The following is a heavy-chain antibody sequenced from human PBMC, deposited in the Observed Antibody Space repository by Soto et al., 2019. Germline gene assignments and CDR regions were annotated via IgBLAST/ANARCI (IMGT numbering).Heavy chain of an antibody. D-gene: IGHD3-10*01. CDR3: ARDSSMVRGVIIGYFDY. CDR1: GFSFSDHA. CDR2: IDRVGRTI. Sequence: GGSLRLSCAASGFSFSDHAMDWVRQAPGKGLEWVAYIDRVGRTIYYADSVKGRFTISRDNAKNSLNLQMNSLGAEDTAVYYCARDSSMVRGVIIGYFDYWGQGTLVTVSS. V-gene: IGHV3-48*03. J-gene: IGHJ4*02.